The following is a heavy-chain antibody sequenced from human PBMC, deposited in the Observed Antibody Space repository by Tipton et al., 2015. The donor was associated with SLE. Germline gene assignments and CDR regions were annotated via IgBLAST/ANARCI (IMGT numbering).Heavy chain of an antibody. CDR1: GGSISIYY. CDR3: ARGGGLGDAFDI. J-gene: IGHJ3*02. CDR2: IYYSGST. V-gene: IGHV4-59*01. D-gene: IGHD3-16*01. Sequence: TLSLTCTVSGGSISIYYWSWIRQPPGKGLEWIGYIYYSGSTNYNPSLKSRVTISVDTSKNQFSLKLSSVTAADTAVYYCARGGGLGDAFDIWGQGTMVTVSS.